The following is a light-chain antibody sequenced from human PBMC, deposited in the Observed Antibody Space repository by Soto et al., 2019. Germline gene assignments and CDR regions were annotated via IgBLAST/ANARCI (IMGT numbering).Light chain of an antibody. CDR2: GAS. Sequence: EIVLTQSPGSLLLSPGERATLSCRASQSVSSSYLAWYQQKPGQAPRLLIYGASSRATGIPDRFSGSGSGTDFTLTISRLEAEDFAVYYCQQYGSSPEWTFGQGTKVDNK. CDR3: QQYGSSPEWT. J-gene: IGKJ1*01. CDR1: QSVSSSY. V-gene: IGKV3-20*01.